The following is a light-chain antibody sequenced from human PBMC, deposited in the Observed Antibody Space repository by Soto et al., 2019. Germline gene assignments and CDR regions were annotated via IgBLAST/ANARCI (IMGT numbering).Light chain of an antibody. CDR1: SGDIGAYNY. J-gene: IGLJ3*02. CDR2: DVN. CDR3: CSYAHTSRV. Sequence: QSALTQPRSVSGSPGQSVTFSCTETSGDIGAYNYVSWYQFHPGKAPKMIIYDVNKRPSGVPDRFSGSKSGNTASLTISWLQAEDEADYYCCSYAHTSRVFGGGTKLTVL. V-gene: IGLV2-11*01.